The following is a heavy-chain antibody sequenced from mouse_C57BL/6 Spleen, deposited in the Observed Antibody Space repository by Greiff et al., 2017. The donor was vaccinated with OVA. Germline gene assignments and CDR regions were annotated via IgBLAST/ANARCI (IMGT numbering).Heavy chain of an antibody. CDR1: GYTFTDHT. CDR2: IYPRDGST. CDR3: ARPHYCGNGCFDY. J-gene: IGHJ2*01. Sequence: LVESDAELVKPGASVKISCKVSGYTFTDHTIHWMKQRPEQGLEWIGYIYPRDGSTKYNEKFKGKATLTADKSSSTAYMQLNSLTSEDSAVYFCARPHYCGNGCFDYWGQGTTLTVSS. D-gene: IGHD1-1*01. V-gene: IGHV1-78*01.